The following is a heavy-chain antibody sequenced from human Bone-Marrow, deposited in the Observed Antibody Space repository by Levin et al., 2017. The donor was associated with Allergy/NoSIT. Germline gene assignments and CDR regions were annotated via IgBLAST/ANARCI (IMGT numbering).Heavy chain of an antibody. V-gene: IGHV1-2*06. CDR2: IDPKNGET. CDR3: ARDRPHNWFDP. CDR1: GYTFTAFY. Sequence: GASVKVSCKGSGYTFTAFYIHWVRQAPGQGLEWMGRIDPKNGETKYEEKFQGRVTITGDTSINTAYMELSSLRSDDTAVYYCARDRPHNWFDPWGQGTQVTVSS. J-gene: IGHJ5*02.